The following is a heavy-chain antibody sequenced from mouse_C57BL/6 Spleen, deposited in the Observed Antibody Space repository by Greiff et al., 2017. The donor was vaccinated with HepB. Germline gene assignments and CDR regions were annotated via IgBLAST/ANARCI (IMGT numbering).Heavy chain of an antibody. CDR1: GYTFTDYY. CDR2: INPNNGGT. J-gene: IGHJ1*03. V-gene: IGHV1-26*01. D-gene: IGHD2-4*01. CDR3: ARFDDYDWYFDV. Sequence: EVKLVESGPELVKPGASVKISCKASGYTFTDYYMNWVKQSHGKSLEWIGDINPNNGGTSYNQKFKGKATLTVDKSSSTAYMELRSLTSEDSAVYYCARFDDYDWYFDVWGTGTTVTVSS.